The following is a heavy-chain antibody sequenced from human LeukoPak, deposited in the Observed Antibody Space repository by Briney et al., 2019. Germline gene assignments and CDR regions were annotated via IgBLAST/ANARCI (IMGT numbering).Heavy chain of an antibody. Sequence: ASVKVSCKVSGYTLKEFSIHWVRQAPGKGLEWMGGFDPEDGETIYAQRFQGRVTMTEDTSTDTAHIELSSLRSGDTAVYYCATVEREYFDTSGYFDYWGQGTLVTVSS. CDR2: FDPEDGET. CDR1: GYTLKEFS. D-gene: IGHD3-22*01. V-gene: IGHV1-24*01. J-gene: IGHJ4*02. CDR3: ATVEREYFDTSGYFDY.